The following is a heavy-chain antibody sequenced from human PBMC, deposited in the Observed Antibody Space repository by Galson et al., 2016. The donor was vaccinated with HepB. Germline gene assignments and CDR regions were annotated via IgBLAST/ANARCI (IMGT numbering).Heavy chain of an antibody. CDR2: ISYDGSNK. Sequence: SLRLSCAASGFIFSNYGMHWVRQAPGRGLEWVAVISYDGSNKYYANSVKGRFTISRDNSKNTLYLQMNSLRAEDTALYYCAKDLPPDTGMGGFDYWGRGTLVTVAS. CDR3: AKDLPPDTGMGGFDY. D-gene: IGHD5-18*01. V-gene: IGHV3-30*18. CDR1: GFIFSNYG. J-gene: IGHJ4*02.